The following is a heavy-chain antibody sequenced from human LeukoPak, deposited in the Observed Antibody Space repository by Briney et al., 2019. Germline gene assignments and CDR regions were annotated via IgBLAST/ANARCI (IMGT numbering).Heavy chain of an antibody. Sequence: SQTLSLTCAISGDSVSSDSAAWNWIRQSPSRGLEWLGRTYYRSKWYNDYSAFVKSRIIINPDTSKNQFSLQPNFVTPEDTAVYYCARAVAGTEGWFNSWGQGTLVTVSS. CDR1: GDSVSSDSAA. V-gene: IGHV6-1*01. CDR2: TYYRSKWYN. CDR3: ARAVAGTEGWFNS. J-gene: IGHJ5*01. D-gene: IGHD1-1*01.